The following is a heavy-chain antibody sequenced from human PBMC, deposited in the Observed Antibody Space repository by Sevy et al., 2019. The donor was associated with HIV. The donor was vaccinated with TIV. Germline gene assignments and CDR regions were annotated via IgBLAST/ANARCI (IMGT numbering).Heavy chain of an antibody. J-gene: IGHJ3*02. Sequence: GGSLRLSCAASGFTFSSYGMYWVRQAPGKGLEWVAVIWNDRSNKHYADSVKGRFTISRDNSKNTLYLQMNSLRAEDTAVYYCASLPNNYYDSSGSSGDDAFDIWGQRTMVTVSS. V-gene: IGHV3-33*01. CDR2: IWNDRSNK. CDR3: ASLPNNYYDSSGSSGDDAFDI. CDR1: GFTFSSYG. D-gene: IGHD3-22*01.